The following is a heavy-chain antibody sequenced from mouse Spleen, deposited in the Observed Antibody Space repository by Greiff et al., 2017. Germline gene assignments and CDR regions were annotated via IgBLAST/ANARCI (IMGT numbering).Heavy chain of an antibody. CDR3: ARSTTATEGYFDY. V-gene: IGHV1-80*01. Sequence: VQLQQSGAELVKPGASVKISCKASGYAFSSYWMNWVKQRPGKGLEWIGQIYPGDGDTNYNGKFKGKATLTADKSSSTAYMQLSSLTSEDSAVYFCARSTTATEGYFDYWGQGTTLTVSS. CDR1: GYAFSSYW. CDR2: IYPGDGDT. D-gene: IGHD1-2*01. J-gene: IGHJ2*01.